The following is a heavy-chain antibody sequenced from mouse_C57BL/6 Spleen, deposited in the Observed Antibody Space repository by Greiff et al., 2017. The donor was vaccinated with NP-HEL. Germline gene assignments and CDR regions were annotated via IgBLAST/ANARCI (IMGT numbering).Heavy chain of an antibody. D-gene: IGHD1-1*01. J-gene: IGHJ1*03. CDR1: GYAFTNYL. Sequence: VQLQQSGAELVRPGTSVKVSCKASGYAFTNYLIEWVKQRPGQGLEWIGVINPGSGGTNYNEKFKGKATLTADKSSSTAYMQLSSLTSEDSAVYFCARGVTTVVYFDVWGTGTTVTVSS. CDR2: INPGSGGT. CDR3: ARGVTTVVYFDV. V-gene: IGHV1-54*01.